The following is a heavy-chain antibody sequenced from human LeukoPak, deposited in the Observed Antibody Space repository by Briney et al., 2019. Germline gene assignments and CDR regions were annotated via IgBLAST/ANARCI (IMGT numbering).Heavy chain of an antibody. CDR3: ARRDYYDSSGYTYYFDY. D-gene: IGHD3-22*01. V-gene: IGHV5-51*01. J-gene: IGHJ4*02. Sequence: GESLKISCKGSGYSFTTYWIGWVRQMPGKGLEWMGLIYPGDSDTRYSPSFQGQVTISADKSISTAYLQWSSLKASDTAMYYCARRDYYDSSGYTYYFDYWGQGTLVTVSS. CDR1: GYSFTTYW. CDR2: IYPGDSDT.